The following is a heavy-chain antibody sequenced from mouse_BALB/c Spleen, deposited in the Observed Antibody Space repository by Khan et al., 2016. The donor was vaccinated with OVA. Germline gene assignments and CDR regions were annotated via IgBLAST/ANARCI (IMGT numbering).Heavy chain of an antibody. J-gene: IGHJ4*01. CDR2: INTYTGEP. V-gene: IGHV9-3-1*01. CDR3: ARPPFVSYVMVY. Sequence: QIQLVQSGPELKKPGETVKISCKASGYTFKNHGMNWVKQAPGKGLKWMGWINTYTGEPTYVEDFKGRFAFSLETSASTAYLQNNNLKNEDTATFFCARPPFVSYVMVYWGKGTSVTVPS. CDR1: GYTFKNHG.